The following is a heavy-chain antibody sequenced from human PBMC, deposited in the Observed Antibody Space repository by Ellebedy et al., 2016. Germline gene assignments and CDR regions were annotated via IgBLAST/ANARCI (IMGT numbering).Heavy chain of an antibody. V-gene: IGHV3-48*04. CDR3: ARADYYDSSGYCDS. J-gene: IGHJ4*02. D-gene: IGHD3-22*01. CDR2: ISTTSNTK. Sequence: GESLKISCAASGFTFSTYAMNWVRQAPGEGLEWVSFISTTSNTKYYADSVKGRFIISRDNAKSSLFLQMNSLRVEDTAVYYCARADYYDSSGYCDSWGQGTLVTVSS. CDR1: GFTFSTYA.